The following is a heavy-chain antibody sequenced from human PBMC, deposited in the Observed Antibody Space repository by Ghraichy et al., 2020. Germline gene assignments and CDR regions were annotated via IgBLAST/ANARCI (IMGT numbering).Heavy chain of an antibody. CDR2: INPNSGGT. Sequence: ASVKVSCKASGYTFTGYYMHWVRQAPGQGLEWMGRINPNSGGTNYAQKFQGRVTMTRDTSISTAYMELSRLRSDDTAVYYCASSGYSSSWSTPGSVDVWGKGTTVTVSS. V-gene: IGHV1-2*06. CDR3: ASSGYSSSWSTPGSVDV. J-gene: IGHJ6*04. CDR1: GYTFTGYY. D-gene: IGHD6-13*01.